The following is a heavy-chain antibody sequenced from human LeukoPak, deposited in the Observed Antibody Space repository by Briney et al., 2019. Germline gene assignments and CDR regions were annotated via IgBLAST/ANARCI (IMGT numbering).Heavy chain of an antibody. Sequence: SETLSLTCTVSGGSISSYYWSWIRQPPGKGLEWIGYIYYSGSTNYNPSLKSRVTISVDTSKNQFSLKLSSVTAADTAVYYCAREKLDSSGWYSWFDPWGKGTLVTVSS. CDR3: AREKLDSSGWYSWFDP. J-gene: IGHJ5*02. D-gene: IGHD6-19*01. V-gene: IGHV4-59*01. CDR1: GGSISSYY. CDR2: IYYSGST.